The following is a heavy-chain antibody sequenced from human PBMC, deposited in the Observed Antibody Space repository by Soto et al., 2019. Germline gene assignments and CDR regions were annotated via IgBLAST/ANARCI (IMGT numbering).Heavy chain of an antibody. V-gene: IGHV4-59*01. Sequence: SETLSLTCTVSGGSISSYYWSWIRQPPGKGLEWIGYIYYSGSTNYNPSLKSRVTISVDTSKNQFSLKLSSVTAADTAVYYCARVATTVTMYNWFDPWGQGTLVTVSS. CDR2: IYYSGST. J-gene: IGHJ5*02. D-gene: IGHD4-17*01. CDR3: ARVATTVTMYNWFDP. CDR1: GGSISSYY.